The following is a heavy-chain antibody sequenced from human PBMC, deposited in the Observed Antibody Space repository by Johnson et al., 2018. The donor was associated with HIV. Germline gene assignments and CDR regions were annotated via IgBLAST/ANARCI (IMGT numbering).Heavy chain of an antibody. CDR3: ARDHFDSGSYYGASGAFDI. V-gene: IGHV3-66*03. J-gene: IGHJ3*02. Sequence: VQLVESGGGLIQPGGSLRLSCAASGFTVSSNYMSCVRQAPGKGLEWVSVIYSGGSTYYADSVKGRFTIYRDNSQNTLYLQMGSLRAEDMAVYYCARDHFDSGSYYGASGAFDIWGQGTMVTVSS. D-gene: IGHD1-26*01. CDR1: GFTVSSNY. CDR2: IYSGGST.